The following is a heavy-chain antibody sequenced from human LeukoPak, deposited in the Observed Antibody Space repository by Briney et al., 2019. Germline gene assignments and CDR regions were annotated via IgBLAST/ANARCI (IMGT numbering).Heavy chain of an antibody. V-gene: IGHV3-23*01. Sequence: GGSLRLSCAASGFTFSSYAMTWVRQAPGKGLEWVSGISDSGGSTYYADSVKGRFTISRDNSKNTLYLQMNSLRAEDTAVYFYAKDRRGNYYYFDYWGQGTLVTVSS. CDR1: GFTFSSYA. D-gene: IGHD1-7*01. CDR3: AKDRRGNYYYFDY. CDR2: ISDSGGST. J-gene: IGHJ4*02.